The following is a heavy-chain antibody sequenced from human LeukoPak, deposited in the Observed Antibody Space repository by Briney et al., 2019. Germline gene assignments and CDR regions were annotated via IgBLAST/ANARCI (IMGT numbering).Heavy chain of an antibody. V-gene: IGHV3-23*01. CDR1: GFTVSNNY. D-gene: IGHD3-10*01. J-gene: IGHJ4*02. CDR3: AKPITMVRGVIIEPYFDY. Sequence: PGGSLRLSCAASGFTVSNNYMSWVRQAPGKGLEWVSAISGSGGSTYYADSVKGRFTTSRDNSKNTLYLQMNSLRAEDTAVYYCAKPITMVRGVIIEPYFDYWGQGTLVTVSS. CDR2: ISGSGGST.